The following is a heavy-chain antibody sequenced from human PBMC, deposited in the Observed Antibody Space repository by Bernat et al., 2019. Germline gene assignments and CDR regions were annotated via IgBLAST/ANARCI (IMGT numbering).Heavy chain of an antibody. CDR1: GFTFSSYG. V-gene: IGHV3-33*01. D-gene: IGHD5-18*01. CDR3: ARDTAMASYYYYGMDV. CDR2: IWYDGSNK. J-gene: IGHJ6*02. Sequence: QVQLVESGGGVVQPGRSLRLSCAASGFTFSSYGMHWVRRAPGKGLEWVAVIWYDGSNKYYADSVKGRFTISRDNSKNTLYLQMNSLRAEDTAVYYCARDTAMASYYYYGMDVWGQGTTVTVSS.